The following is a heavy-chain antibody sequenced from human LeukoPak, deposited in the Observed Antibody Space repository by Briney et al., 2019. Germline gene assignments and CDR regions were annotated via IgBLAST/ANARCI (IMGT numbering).Heavy chain of an antibody. V-gene: IGHV3-53*01. J-gene: IGHJ6*02. CDR2: IYSGGST. CDR1: GFTVSSNY. CDR3: ALSSTGITIFGVVIRNYYYYGMDV. Sequence: PGGSLRLSCAASGFTVSSNYMSWVRQAPGKGLEWVSVIYSGGSTYYADSVKGRSTISRDNSKNTLYLQMNSLRAEDTAVYYCALSSTGITIFGVVIRNYYYYGMDVWGQGTTVTVSS. D-gene: IGHD3-3*01.